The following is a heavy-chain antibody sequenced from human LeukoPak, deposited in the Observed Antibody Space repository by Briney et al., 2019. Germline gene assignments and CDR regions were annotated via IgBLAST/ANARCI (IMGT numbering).Heavy chain of an antibody. CDR3: ARVISTGTGGRGYFDD. V-gene: IGHV3-30-3*01. D-gene: IGHD2-8*02. CDR1: GDTFSSYT. CDR2: SSYDGTNN. Sequence: GRSLRLSCAASGDTFSSYTMSWVRQAPGKGLEWVAISSYDGTNNYYADSVKGRFTISRDNSGNTLYLQLNSLRAEDTALYFCARVISTGTGGRGYFDDWGQGTLVTVSS. J-gene: IGHJ4*02.